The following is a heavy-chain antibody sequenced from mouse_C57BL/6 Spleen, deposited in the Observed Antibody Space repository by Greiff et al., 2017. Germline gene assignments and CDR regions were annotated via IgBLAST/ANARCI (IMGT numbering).Heavy chain of an antibody. D-gene: IGHD3-2*02. CDR3: AGQRRLPYAMDY. V-gene: IGHV1-82*01. J-gene: IGHJ4*01. CDR2: IYPGDGDT. Sequence: QVQLQQSGPELVKPGASVKISCKASGYAFSSSWMHWVKQRPGEGLEWIGRIYPGDGDTNYNGKFKGKATLTADKSSSTAYMQLSSLTSEDAAVYFCAGQRRLPYAMDYWGQGTSVTVSS. CDR1: GYAFSSSW.